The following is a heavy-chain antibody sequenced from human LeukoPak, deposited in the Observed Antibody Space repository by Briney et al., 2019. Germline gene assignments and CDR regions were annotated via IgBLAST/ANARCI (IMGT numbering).Heavy chain of an antibody. Sequence: GGSLRLSCAASGFTFNKYALHWVRQAPGKGLEYVSAISTNGDSTYYANSVKGRFTISRDNYKNTLYLQMGSLRAEDMAVYYCARYCNGDNCYSGYDYWGQGTLVTVSS. V-gene: IGHV3-64*01. CDR2: ISTNGDST. D-gene: IGHD2-15*01. CDR1: GFTFNKYA. J-gene: IGHJ4*02. CDR3: ARYCNGDNCYSGYDY.